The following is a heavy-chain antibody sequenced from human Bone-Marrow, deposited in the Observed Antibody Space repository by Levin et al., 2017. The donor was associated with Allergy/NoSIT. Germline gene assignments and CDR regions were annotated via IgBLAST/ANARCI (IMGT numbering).Heavy chain of an antibody. D-gene: IGHD2-2*01. V-gene: IGHV3-15*01. Sequence: GGSLRLSCAASGFTFSNAWMSWVRQAPGKGLEWVGRIKSKTDGGTTDYAAPVKGRFTISRDDSKNTLYLQMNSLKTEDTAVYYCTTLRPSIVVVPAAPRADAFDSWGQGTMVTVSS. CDR1: GFTFSNAW. CDR3: TTLRPSIVVVPAAPRADAFDS. CDR2: IKSKTDGGTT. J-gene: IGHJ3*02.